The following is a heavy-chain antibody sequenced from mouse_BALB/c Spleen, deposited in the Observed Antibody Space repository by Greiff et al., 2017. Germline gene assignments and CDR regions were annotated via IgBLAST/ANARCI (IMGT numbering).Heavy chain of an antibody. V-gene: IGHV5-17*02. Sequence: EVQLVESGGGLVQPGGSRKLSCAASGFTFSSFGMHWVRQAPEKGLEWVAYISSGSSTIYYADTVKGRFTISRDNPKNTLFLQMTSLRSEDTAMYYCARGAYGNYLFDYWGQGTTLTVSS. CDR1: GFTFSSFG. J-gene: IGHJ2*01. CDR3: ARGAYGNYLFDY. CDR2: ISSGSSTI. D-gene: IGHD2-1*01.